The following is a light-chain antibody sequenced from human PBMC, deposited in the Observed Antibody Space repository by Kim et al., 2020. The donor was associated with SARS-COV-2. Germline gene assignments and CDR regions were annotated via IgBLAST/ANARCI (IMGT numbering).Light chain of an antibody. CDR2: GDD. J-gene: IGLJ2*01. CDR3: QSYDLNNVI. CDR1: SGSIAGDY. V-gene: IGLV6-57*03. Sequence: NFMLTQPHSVSESPGKTVTISCTRSSGSIAGDYTYHVQWYQHRPGSAPTVVIYGDDQKPSGVPDRFSGSIDSSSNSASLTISGLKPEDEADYYCQSYDLNNVIFGGGTQLTVL.